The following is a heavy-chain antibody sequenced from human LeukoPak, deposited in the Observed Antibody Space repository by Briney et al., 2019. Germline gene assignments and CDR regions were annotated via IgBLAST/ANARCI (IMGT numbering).Heavy chain of an antibody. D-gene: IGHD3-9*01. J-gene: IGHJ6*02. CDR1: GGSISSGGYY. CDR3: ARWRGILTGYSHYYYYYGMDV. Sequence: PSETLSLTCTVSGGSISSGGYYWSWIRQPPGKGLEWIGYINHSGSTNYNPSLKSRVTISVDTSKNQFSLKLSSVTAADTAVYYCARWRGILTGYSHYYYYYGMDVWGQGTTVTVSS. CDR2: INHSGST. V-gene: IGHV4-30-2*01.